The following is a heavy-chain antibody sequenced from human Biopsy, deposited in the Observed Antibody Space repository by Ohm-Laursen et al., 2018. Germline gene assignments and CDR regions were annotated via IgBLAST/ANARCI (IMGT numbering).Heavy chain of an antibody. V-gene: IGHV4-38-2*01. Sequence: SETLSLPCAVSGYSVTNDYYWGWIRQPPGKGLEGIGNIYYDGITYHNPSLKSRVAMSVDTSKNQFSLRLTSVTAADTAVYYCARVAGGYAYYYGMDVWGQGTTVIVSS. CDR1: GYSVTNDYY. J-gene: IGHJ6*02. CDR3: ARVAGGYAYYYGMDV. D-gene: IGHD5-12*01. CDR2: IYYDGIT.